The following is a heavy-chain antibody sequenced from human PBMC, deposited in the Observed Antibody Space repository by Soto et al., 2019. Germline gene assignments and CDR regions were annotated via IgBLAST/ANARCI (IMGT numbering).Heavy chain of an antibody. Sequence: SVKVSCKASGDAFTTYTISWLRQAPGKGLEWMGRVIPILGLPNYAQNFRDRATITADKSSSTAYMELRSLRSEDTAVYYCARVDKNSAATPHFDYWGQGTLVTVSS. D-gene: IGHD6-13*01. V-gene: IGHV1-69*02. CDR3: ARVDKNSAATPHFDY. J-gene: IGHJ4*02. CDR1: GDAFTTYT. CDR2: VIPILGLP.